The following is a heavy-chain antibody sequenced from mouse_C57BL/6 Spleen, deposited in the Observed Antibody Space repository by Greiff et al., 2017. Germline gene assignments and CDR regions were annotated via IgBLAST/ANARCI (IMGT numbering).Heavy chain of an antibody. V-gene: IGHV1-53*01. CDR3: ARGDSYYYGSSYWYFDG. Sequence: QVQLQQPGTELVKPGASVKLSCKASGYTFTSYWMHWVKQRPGQGLEWIGNINPSNGGTNYNEKFKSKATLTVDKSSSTAYMQLSSLTSEDSAVYYGARGDSYYYGSSYWYFDGWGTGTTVTVSS. CDR1: GYTFTSYW. D-gene: IGHD1-1*01. J-gene: IGHJ1*03. CDR2: INPSNGGT.